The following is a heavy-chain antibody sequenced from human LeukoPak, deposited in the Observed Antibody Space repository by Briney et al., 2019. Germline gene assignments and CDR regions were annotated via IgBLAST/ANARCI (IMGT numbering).Heavy chain of an antibody. V-gene: IGHV3-30*02. CDR1: GFTFSSYG. CDR3: ARGDLHYHDSTRRGFDI. D-gene: IGHD3-16*01. CDR2: IRYDGSNK. Sequence: GGSLRLSCAASGFTFSSYGMHWVRQAPGKGLEWVAFIRYDGSNKYYADSVKGRFTISRDNSKNTLYLQMNSLRAEDTAVYYCARGDLHYHDSTRRGFDIWGQGTMVTVSS. J-gene: IGHJ3*02.